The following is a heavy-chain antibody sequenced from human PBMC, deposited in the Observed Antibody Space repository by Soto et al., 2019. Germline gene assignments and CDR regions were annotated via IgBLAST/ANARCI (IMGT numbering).Heavy chain of an antibody. CDR2: INHSGST. CDR3: ARAGVLLWLGELLTDSYYYDGMHV. V-gene: IGHV4-34*01. CDR1: GGSFSGYY. D-gene: IGHD3-10*01. J-gene: IGHJ6*02. Sequence: SETLSLTCSVYGGSFSGYYWSWIRQPPGKGLEWIGEINHSGSTNYNPSLKSRVTISVDTSKNQFSLKLSPVTAADTAVYYCARAGVLLWLGELLTDSYYYDGMHVWGQGTTVT.